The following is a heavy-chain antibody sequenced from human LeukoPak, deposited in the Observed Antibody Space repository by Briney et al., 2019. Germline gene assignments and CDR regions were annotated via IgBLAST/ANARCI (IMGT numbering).Heavy chain of an antibody. Sequence: GGSLRLSCAASGFXFNNYGMHWVRQAPGKGLEWVAVIWYDGSNKYYADSVKGRFTISRDNSKNTLYLQMNSLRAEDTAVYYCARASGFSSTWHKYWGQGTLVTVSS. CDR1: GFXFNNYG. J-gene: IGHJ4*02. CDR3: ARASGFSSTWHKY. CDR2: IWYDGSNK. V-gene: IGHV3-33*08. D-gene: IGHD2-2*01.